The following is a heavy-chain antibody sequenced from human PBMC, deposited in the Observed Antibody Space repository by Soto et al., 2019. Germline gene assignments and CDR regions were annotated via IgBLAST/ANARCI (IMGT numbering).Heavy chain of an antibody. J-gene: IGHJ4*02. D-gene: IGHD2-15*01. V-gene: IGHV4-30-2*01. Sequence: QLQLQESGSGLVKPSQTLSLTCRVSGDSISSGGYSWSWIGQPPGKGLEWIGYIYQSGTYYNPSLKSRVTMSVDRSKNQFSLKLSSVTAADTAVYYCATGHCSGGPCYPGGVEYWGQGALVTVSS. CDR2: IYQSGT. CDR1: GDSISSGGYS. CDR3: ATGHCSGGPCYPGGVEY.